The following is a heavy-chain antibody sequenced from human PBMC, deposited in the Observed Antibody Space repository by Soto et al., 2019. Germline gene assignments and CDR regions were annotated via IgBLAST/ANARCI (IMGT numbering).Heavy chain of an antibody. CDR2: ISYDGSNK. D-gene: IGHD6-13*01. V-gene: IGHV3-30*18. J-gene: IGHJ4*02. CDR1: GFTFSSYG. Sequence: GGSLRLSCAASGFTFSSYGMHWVRQAPGKGLEWVAVISYDGSNKYYADSVKSRFTISRDNSKNTLYLQMNSLRAEDTAVYYCAKGRIAAAHLTPIDFWGQGTLVTVSS. CDR3: AKGRIAAAHLTPIDF.